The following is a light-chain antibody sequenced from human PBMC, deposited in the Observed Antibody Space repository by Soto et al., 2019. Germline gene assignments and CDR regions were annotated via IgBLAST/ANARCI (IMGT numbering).Light chain of an antibody. CDR1: QGISSY. Sequence: IRVTQSPSSISASTGDRVTITCRASQGISSYLAWYQQKPGKAPKLLIYAASTLQSGVPSRFSGSGSGTEFTLTISSLQPEDFATYYCQQLNSYPRTFGPGTKVDIK. CDR3: QQLNSYPRT. J-gene: IGKJ3*01. CDR2: AAS. V-gene: IGKV1-8*01.